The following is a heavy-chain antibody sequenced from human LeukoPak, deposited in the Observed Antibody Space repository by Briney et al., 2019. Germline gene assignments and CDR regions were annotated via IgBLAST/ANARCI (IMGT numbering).Heavy chain of an antibody. Sequence: ASVKVSCKASGYTFTSYAMHWVRQAPGQRLEWMGWINAGNGNTKYSQKFQGRVTITRDTSASTAYMELSSLRSEDTAVYYCARDLERPGTGTPYGMDVWGQGTTVTVSS. J-gene: IGHJ6*02. CDR3: ARDLERPGTGTPYGMDV. D-gene: IGHD1-1*01. CDR2: INAGNGNT. V-gene: IGHV1-3*01. CDR1: GYTFTSYA.